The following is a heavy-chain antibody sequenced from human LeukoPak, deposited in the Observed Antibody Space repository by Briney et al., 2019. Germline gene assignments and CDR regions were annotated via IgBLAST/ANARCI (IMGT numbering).Heavy chain of an antibody. CDR1: GGSFSGYY. Sequence: SETLSLTCAVYGGSFSGYYWSWIRQPPGKGLEWIGEINHSGSTNYNPSLKSRVTISVDTSKNQFSLKLSSVTAADTAVYYCARGFRTTVVTPNGAFDIWGQGTMVTVSS. CDR3: ARGFRTTVVTPNGAFDI. CDR2: INHSGST. D-gene: IGHD4-23*01. V-gene: IGHV4-34*01. J-gene: IGHJ3*02.